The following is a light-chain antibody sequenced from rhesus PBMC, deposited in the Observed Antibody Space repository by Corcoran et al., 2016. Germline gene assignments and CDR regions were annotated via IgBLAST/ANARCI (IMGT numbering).Light chain of an antibody. CDR1: QSVSRS. J-gene: IGKJ4*01. Sequence: EIVLTQSPATLSLSPGDRATLSCRASQSVSRSLAWYQQKPGQAPRLLISGASTRATGIPGRFIGSGSWTDFSRTIDSLEPEEFAGYYCQQYTTWITFGGGTKVEIK. CDR3: QQYTTWIT. CDR2: GAS. V-gene: IGKV3-42*03.